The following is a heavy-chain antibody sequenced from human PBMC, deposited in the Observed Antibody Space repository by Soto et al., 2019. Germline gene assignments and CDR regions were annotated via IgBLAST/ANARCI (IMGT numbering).Heavy chain of an antibody. V-gene: IGHV3-11*01. CDR1: GFTISDYY. Sequence: GGSLRLSCEASGFTISDYYMSWIRQAPGKGLEWVSYISSVGTTTYYADSVKGRFSISMDNAKNSLYLQMNSLRAEDTAVYFCAKDQEGSGSHWLGYIYYGMDVWGNGTTVTASS. J-gene: IGHJ6*04. CDR2: ISSVGTTT. CDR3: AKDQEGSGSHWLGYIYYGMDV. D-gene: IGHD3-10*01.